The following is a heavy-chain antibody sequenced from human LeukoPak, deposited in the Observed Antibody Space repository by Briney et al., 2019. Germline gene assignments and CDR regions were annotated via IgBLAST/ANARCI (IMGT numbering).Heavy chain of an antibody. CDR2: ISSSSNYI. CDR1: GFTFTMFG. CDR3: ARVGYGSGSYYFDY. Sequence: PGGSLRLSCAASGFTFTMFGMNWVRQAPGKGLDWVSSISSSSNYIHYTDSVKGRFTISRDNAKNSLYLQMNSLRAEDTAVYHCARVGYGSGSYYFDYWGQGTLVTVSS. D-gene: IGHD3-10*01. V-gene: IGHV3-21*01. J-gene: IGHJ4*02.